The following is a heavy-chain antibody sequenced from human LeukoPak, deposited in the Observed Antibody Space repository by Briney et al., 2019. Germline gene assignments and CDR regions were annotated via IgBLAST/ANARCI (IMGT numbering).Heavy chain of an antibody. Sequence: GGSLRLSCAASGFTFSSYSMNWVRQAPGKGLEWVSSISSSSSYIYYADSVKGRFTISRDNAKNSLYLQMNSLRAEDTAVYYCAKVRGWDPAVVVPAADNWFDPWGQGTLVTVSS. CDR1: GFTFSSYS. V-gene: IGHV3-21*04. CDR2: ISSSSSYI. D-gene: IGHD2-2*01. J-gene: IGHJ5*02. CDR3: AKVRGWDPAVVVPAADNWFDP.